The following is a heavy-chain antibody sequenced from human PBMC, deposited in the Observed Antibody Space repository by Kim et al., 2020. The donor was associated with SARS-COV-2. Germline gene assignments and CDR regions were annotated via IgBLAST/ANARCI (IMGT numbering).Heavy chain of an antibody. CDR3: APYSGSYYSAFDI. D-gene: IGHD1-26*01. J-gene: IGHJ3*02. Sequence: SETLSLTCTVSGGSISSSSYYWGWIRQPPGKGLEWIGSIYYSGSTYYNPSLKSRVTISVDTSKNQFSLKLSSVTAADTAVYYCAPYSGSYYSAFDIWGQG. CDR1: GGSISSSSYY. CDR2: IYYSGST. V-gene: IGHV4-39*01.